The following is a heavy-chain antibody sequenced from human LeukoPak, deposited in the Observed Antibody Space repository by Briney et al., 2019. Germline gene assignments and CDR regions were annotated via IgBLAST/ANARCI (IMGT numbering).Heavy chain of an antibody. CDR1: GGSISSYY. J-gene: IGHJ4*02. D-gene: IGHD2-2*02. Sequence: SETLSLTCTVSGGSISSYYWSWIRQPPGKGLEWIGEINHSGSTNYNPSLKSRVTISVDTSKNQFSLKLSSVTAADTAVYYCAREGSSTSCYKYWGQGTLVTVSS. CDR3: AREGSSTSCYKY. CDR2: INHSGST. V-gene: IGHV4-34*01.